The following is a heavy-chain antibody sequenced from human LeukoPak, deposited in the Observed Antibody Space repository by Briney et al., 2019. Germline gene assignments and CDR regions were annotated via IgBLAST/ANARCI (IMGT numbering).Heavy chain of an antibody. V-gene: IGHV4-59*12. CDR2: IYYSGST. CDR1: GGSISSYY. J-gene: IGHJ4*02. D-gene: IGHD3-3*01. CDR3: ARGSTIFGVVTTYYFDY. Sequence: SETLSLTCTVSGGSISSYYWSWIRQPPGKGLEWIGYIYYSGSTYYNPSLKSRVTISVDRSKNQFSLKLSSVTAADTAVYYCARGSTIFGVVTTYYFDYWGQGTLVTVSS.